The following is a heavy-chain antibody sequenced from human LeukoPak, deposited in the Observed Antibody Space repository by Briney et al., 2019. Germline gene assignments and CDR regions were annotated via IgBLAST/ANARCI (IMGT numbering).Heavy chain of an antibody. CDR3: ARRIAVAGIPYYGMDV. V-gene: IGHV4-59*01. Sequence: SETLSLTCTVSGGSISSYYWSWIRQPPGKGLEWIGYIYSSGSTNYNPSLKSRVTISVDTSKSQFSLKLSSVTAADTAVYYCARRIAVAGIPYYGMDVWGQGTTVTVSS. CDR1: GGSISSYY. J-gene: IGHJ6*02. D-gene: IGHD6-19*01. CDR2: IYSSGST.